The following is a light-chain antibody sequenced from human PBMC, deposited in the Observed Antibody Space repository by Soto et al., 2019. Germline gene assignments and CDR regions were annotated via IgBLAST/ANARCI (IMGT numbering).Light chain of an antibody. Sequence: IQMTQSPSSLSSSVGYRFTITGRARQNINSYLNWYQQKPGKAPKLLIYAASSLQSGVPSRFSGSGSGTDFTLTVSSLQPEDFATYYCHQSYDIPTFGQGTRLE. CDR3: HQSYDIPT. CDR1: QNINSY. J-gene: IGKJ5*01. CDR2: AAS. V-gene: IGKV1-39*01.